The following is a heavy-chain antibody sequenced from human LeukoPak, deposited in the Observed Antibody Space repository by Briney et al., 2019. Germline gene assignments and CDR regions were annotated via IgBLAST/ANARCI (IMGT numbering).Heavy chain of an antibody. D-gene: IGHD1-26*01. CDR2: IYSGGST. J-gene: IGHJ4*02. Sequence: PGGSLRLSCAASGFTFSSDYMSWVRQAPGKGLEWVSVIYSGGSTYYSDSVKGRFTIHRENSKNTLYLQMNSLRAEDTAVCYCARGGSYYPGGGYWGEGTLVRVSS. CDR1: GFTFSSDY. CDR3: ARGGSYYPGGGY. V-gene: IGHV3-53*01.